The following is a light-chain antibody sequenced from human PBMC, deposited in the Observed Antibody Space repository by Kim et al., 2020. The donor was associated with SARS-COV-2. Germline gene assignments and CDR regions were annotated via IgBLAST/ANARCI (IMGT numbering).Light chain of an antibody. CDR1: QSISSW. CDR2: KAS. Sequence: ASVGDRVTITCRASQSISSWLAWYQQKPGKAPDLLIYKASSLESGVPSRFSGSGSGTEFSLTNSSLQPDDFATYYCQQYNSSPLTFGGGTKVEIK. CDR3: QQYNSSPLT. V-gene: IGKV1-5*03. J-gene: IGKJ4*01.